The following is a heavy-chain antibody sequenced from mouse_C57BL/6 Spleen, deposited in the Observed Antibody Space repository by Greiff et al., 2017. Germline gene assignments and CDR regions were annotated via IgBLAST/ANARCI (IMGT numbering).Heavy chain of an antibody. D-gene: IGHD2-4*01. V-gene: IGHV5-17*01. Sequence: EVMLVESGGGLVKPGGSLKLSCAASGFTFSDYGMHWVRQAPEKGLEWVAYISSGSSTIYYADTVKGRFTLSRDNAKITLFLQMTSLTSEDTAMYYCARGLDDYDENYAMDYWGKGTSVTVSS. CDR2: ISSGSSTI. J-gene: IGHJ4*01. CDR1: GFTFSDYG. CDR3: ARGLDDYDENYAMDY.